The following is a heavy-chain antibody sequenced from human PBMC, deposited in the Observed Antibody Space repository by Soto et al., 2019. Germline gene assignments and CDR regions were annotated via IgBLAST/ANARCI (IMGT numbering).Heavy chain of an antibody. V-gene: IGHV1-69*01. J-gene: IGHJ4*02. CDR2: IIPIFGTA. CDR1: GGTFSSYA. Sequence: VQLVQSGAEVKKPGSSVKVSCKASGGTFSSYAISWVRQAPGQGLEWMGGIIPIFGTANYAQKFQGRVTITADESTSTAYMELSSLRSEDTAVYYCARGGPITMVRGVIIYFDYWGQGTLVTVSS. CDR3: ARGGPITMVRGVIIYFDY. D-gene: IGHD3-10*01.